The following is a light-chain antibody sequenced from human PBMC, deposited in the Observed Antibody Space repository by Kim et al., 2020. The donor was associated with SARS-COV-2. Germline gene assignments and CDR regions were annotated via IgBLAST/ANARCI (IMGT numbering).Light chain of an antibody. V-gene: IGKV3-11*01. Sequence: EIVLTQSPTTLSFSPGERVTLSCRASQSVSPYLAWFQQKPGQPPRLLIYETSKRATGIPHRFSGSGSGTDFTLAISSLEPEDFAVYYCQQRANWPRVTFGQGTRLEIK. J-gene: IGKJ5*01. CDR1: QSVSPY. CDR3: QQRANWPRVT. CDR2: ETS.